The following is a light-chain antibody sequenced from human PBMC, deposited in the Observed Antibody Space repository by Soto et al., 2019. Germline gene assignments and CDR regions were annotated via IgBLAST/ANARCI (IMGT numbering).Light chain of an antibody. V-gene: IGKV1-27*01. CDR3: QKYNSAPLT. CDR2: AAS. Sequence: DIQMTQSPSSLSVSVGDRVAITCRASQGINNHLAWYQQKPGEVPKLLIFAASTLNSGVPSRFSGSVSGTDFTLTISSLQTEDVATYYCQKYNSAPLTFGQGTKLEI. J-gene: IGKJ2*01. CDR1: QGINNH.